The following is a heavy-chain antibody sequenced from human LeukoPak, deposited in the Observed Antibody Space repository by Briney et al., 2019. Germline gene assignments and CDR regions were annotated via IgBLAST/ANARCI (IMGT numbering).Heavy chain of an antibody. CDR3: AKGSLSLAASAFDS. D-gene: IGHD6-13*01. CDR1: GFNFGDFA. J-gene: IGHJ4*02. V-gene: IGHV3-9*01. Sequence: GRSLRLSCAPSGFNFGDFAMNGVRQAQGKALEWASGINWSGARIFYADSVKGRFTISRDNAKNSLYLEINSLRPEDTAFYYCAKGSLSLAASAFDSWGQGTPVTVSS. CDR2: INWSGARI.